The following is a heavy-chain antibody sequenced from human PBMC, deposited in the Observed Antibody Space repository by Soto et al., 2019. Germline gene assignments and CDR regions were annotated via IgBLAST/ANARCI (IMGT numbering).Heavy chain of an antibody. J-gene: IGHJ6*02. CDR3: AKDLYSSSWYSYDVGMDV. CDR1: GFTFSSYG. D-gene: IGHD6-13*01. CDR2: ISYDRSNK. Sequence: QVQLVESGGGVVQPGRSLRLSCAASGFTFSSYGMHWVRQAPGKGLEWVAVISYDRSNKYYADSVKGRFTISRDNSMNTLYLQMNSLRAEDTAVYYCAKDLYSSSWYSYDVGMDVWGQGTTVTVSS. V-gene: IGHV3-30*18.